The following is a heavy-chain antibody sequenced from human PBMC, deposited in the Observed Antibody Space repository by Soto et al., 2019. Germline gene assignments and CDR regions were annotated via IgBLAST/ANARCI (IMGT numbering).Heavy chain of an antibody. CDR2: IYPGDSNT. CDR1: GYCFTSYW. J-gene: IGHJ6*02. D-gene: IGHD3-3*01. Sequence: GESLKISCKGSGYCFTSYWIGWVRQMPAKGLERMGIIYPGDSNTRYSPSLQGQVTISVDKSISTAYLQWSSLKATDTAMYYCARHAYDFWSGHPNPRYYYGMDVWGQGTTVTVSS. CDR3: ARHAYDFWSGHPNPRYYYGMDV. V-gene: IGHV5-51*01.